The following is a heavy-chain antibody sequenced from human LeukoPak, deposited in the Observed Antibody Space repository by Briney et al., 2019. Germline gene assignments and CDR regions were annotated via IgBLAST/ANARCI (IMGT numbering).Heavy chain of an antibody. D-gene: IGHD6-6*01. J-gene: IGHJ4*02. CDR3: ARDGPYSSSPIDY. V-gene: IGHV1-18*01. Sequence: GASVKVSCKASGYDLSSYGISWVRQAPGQGLEWMGWISAYNGNTNHAQKLQGRVTMTTDTSTSTAYMELTSLRSNDTAVYYCARDGPYSSSPIDYWGQGTLVTVSS. CDR2: ISAYNGNT. CDR1: GYDLSSYG.